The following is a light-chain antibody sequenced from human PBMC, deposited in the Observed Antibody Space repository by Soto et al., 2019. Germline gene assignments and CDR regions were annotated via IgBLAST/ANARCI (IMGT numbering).Light chain of an antibody. V-gene: IGKV3-15*01. CDR1: QSVSSN. J-gene: IGKJ3*01. CDR3: QQYNNWPQAEVFT. CDR2: GAS. Sequence: EIVMTQSPATLSVSPGERATLSCRASQSVSSNLAWYQQKPGQAPRLLIYGASTRATGIPARFSGSGSGTEFTLTISSLQSEDFSVYYCQQYNNWPQAEVFTFGHGTKVDIK.